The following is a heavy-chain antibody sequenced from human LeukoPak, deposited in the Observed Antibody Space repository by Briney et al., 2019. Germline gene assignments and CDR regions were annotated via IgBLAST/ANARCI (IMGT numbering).Heavy chain of an antibody. J-gene: IGHJ4*02. V-gene: IGHV3-23*01. CDR3: AKSNSGWYVPPSD. D-gene: IGHD6-19*01. Sequence: GGSLRLSCAASGFTFSIYAMTWVRQATGKGLEWVSAISGGGGSTYYADSVKGRFTISRDNSKNALYVQMNSLRAEDTAVYYCAKSNSGWYVPPSDWGQGTLVTVSS. CDR1: GFTFSIYA. CDR2: ISGGGGST.